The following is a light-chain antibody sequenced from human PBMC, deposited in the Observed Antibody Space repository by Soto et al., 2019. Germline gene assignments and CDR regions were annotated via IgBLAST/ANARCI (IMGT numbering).Light chain of an antibody. CDR2: DVT. CDR1: SSDVGAYKF. CDR3: SSFTSSSTYV. V-gene: IGLV2-14*03. Sequence: QAVLTQPASVSGSPGQSITISCTGTSSDVGAYKFASWYQHHPGKAPKLIIYDVTTRPSGVSNRFSGSKSGDTTSLTISGLQSEDEADYYCSSFTSSSTYVFGTGTKVTVL. J-gene: IGLJ1*01.